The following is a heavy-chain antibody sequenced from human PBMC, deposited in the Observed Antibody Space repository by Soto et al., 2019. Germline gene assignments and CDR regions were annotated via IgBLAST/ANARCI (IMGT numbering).Heavy chain of an antibody. CDR1: GFTVNSHA. Sequence: GGSLRLSCAASGFTVNSHAMSWVRQAPGKGLEWVASISGSGDGTYYGDSVKGRFTISRDSSSSTLYLQMNNLRGEDTAVYFCTKSRRGILVVYGFGGMDVWGQGTTVTVSS. D-gene: IGHD2-8*02. J-gene: IGHJ6*02. CDR3: TKSRRGILVVYGFGGMDV. CDR2: ISGSGDGT. V-gene: IGHV3-23*01.